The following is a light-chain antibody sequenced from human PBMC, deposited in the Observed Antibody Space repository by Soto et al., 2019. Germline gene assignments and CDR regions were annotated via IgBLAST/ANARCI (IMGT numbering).Light chain of an antibody. Sequence: EIVMTQSPATLSVSPGERATLSCRASQNIGSNLAWYQQKPGQAPRLLISGASTRATAFPARFSGSGSGTEFTLTISSRQSEDFAVYYCQQYNIWPRTFGQGTKVEIK. J-gene: IGKJ1*01. CDR3: QQYNIWPRT. V-gene: IGKV3-15*01. CDR1: QNIGSN. CDR2: GAS.